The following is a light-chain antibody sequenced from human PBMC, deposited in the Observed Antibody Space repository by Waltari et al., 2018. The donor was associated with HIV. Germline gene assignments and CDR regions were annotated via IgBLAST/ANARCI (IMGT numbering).Light chain of an antibody. J-gene: IGKJ5*01. Sequence: EIVLTQSPGTRSLSPGESATLSCRARQTISNDYLVWYHQKPGQAPRLLIYGASSRATGIPGRFSGSWSGTEFTLTITRREPEVFSGYYCQQYHTTPFTFGQGTRLEIK. V-gene: IGKV3-20*01. CDR2: GAS. CDR1: QTISNDY. CDR3: QQYHTTPFT.